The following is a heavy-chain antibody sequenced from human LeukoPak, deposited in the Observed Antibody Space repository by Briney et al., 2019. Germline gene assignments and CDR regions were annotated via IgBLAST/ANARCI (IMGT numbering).Heavy chain of an antibody. CDR2: ISGSGGSI. D-gene: IGHD3-10*01. V-gene: IGHV3-23*01. CDR1: GFTFSSYA. J-gene: IGHJ5*02. CDR3: AKGYYSSGYNWFDP. Sequence: GGSLRLSCAASGFTFSSYAMIWVRQAPGKGLEWVSGISGSGGSIYYADSVKGRFTISRDNSKNTLYLQMNSLRAEDTAAYYCAKGYYSSGYNWFDPWGQGTLVTVSS.